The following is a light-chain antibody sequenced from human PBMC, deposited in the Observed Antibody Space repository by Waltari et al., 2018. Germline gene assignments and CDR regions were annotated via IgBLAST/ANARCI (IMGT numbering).Light chain of an antibody. Sequence: EIVMTQSPATLSVSPGERATLSCRASQNVTTYLAWYQQKPCQAPRLLIHLAPIRATDIPGGFSGSGSGTEFTLTISGLQSEDFAVYFCQHYNNWPLTFGGGTKVEIK. CDR2: LAP. CDR1: QNVTTY. CDR3: QHYNNWPLT. V-gene: IGKV3-15*01. J-gene: IGKJ4*01.